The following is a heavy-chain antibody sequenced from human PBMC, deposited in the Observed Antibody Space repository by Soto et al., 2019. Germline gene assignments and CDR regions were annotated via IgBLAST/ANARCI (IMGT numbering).Heavy chain of an antibody. CDR1: GGSFSGYY. J-gene: IGHJ3*02. Sequence: SETLSLTCAVYGGSFSGYYWSWIRQPPGKGLEWIGEINHSGSTNYNPSLKSRVTISVDTSKNQFSLKLSSVTAADTALYYCARVVVVAAQPRGDAFDIWGQGTMVTVSS. CDR2: INHSGST. V-gene: IGHV4-34*01. CDR3: ARVVVVAAQPRGDAFDI. D-gene: IGHD2-15*01.